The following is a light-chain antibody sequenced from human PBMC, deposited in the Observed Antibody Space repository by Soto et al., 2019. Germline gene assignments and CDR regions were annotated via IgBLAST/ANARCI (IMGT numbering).Light chain of an antibody. CDR2: GTS. Sequence: EIVLTQAPGTLSLSPGERATLSCRASQSVDSNYFAWYQQKPGQTPRLLIYGTSYRATGIPDRFSGSGSGTDCTLTMSRLELEDFALYYCQQYGNIPRTFGRGTKVEIE. CDR1: QSVDSNY. CDR3: QQYGNIPRT. V-gene: IGKV3-20*01. J-gene: IGKJ1*01.